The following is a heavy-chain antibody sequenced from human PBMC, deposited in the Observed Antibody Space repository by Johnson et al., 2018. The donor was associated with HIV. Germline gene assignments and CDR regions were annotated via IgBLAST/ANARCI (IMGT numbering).Heavy chain of an antibody. Sequence: VQLVESGGGLVQPGRSLRLSCAASGFTFDDYAMHWVRQAPGKGLEWVSGISWNSGSIGYADSVKGRVTISGDNSKNTLYLQMKRLRGEDTAVYYCARMTTTVSHHDAFDIWGQGTMVTVS. CDR3: ARMTTTVSHHDAFDI. V-gene: IGHV3-9*01. CDR2: ISWNSGSI. CDR1: GFTFDDYA. D-gene: IGHD4-17*01. J-gene: IGHJ3*02.